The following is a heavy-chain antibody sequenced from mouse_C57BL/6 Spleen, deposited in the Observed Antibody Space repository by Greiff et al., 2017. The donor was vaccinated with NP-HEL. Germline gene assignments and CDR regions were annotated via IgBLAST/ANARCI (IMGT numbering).Heavy chain of an antibody. J-gene: IGHJ2*01. D-gene: IGHD1-1*01. V-gene: IGHV14-4*01. CDR3: TTKGYDGSSL. CDR1: GFNIKDDY. Sequence: VQLKESGAELVRPGASVKLSCTASGFNIKDDYMHWVKQRPEQGLEWIGWIDPENGDTEYASKFQGKATITADTSSNTAYLQLSSLTSEDTAVYYCTTKGYDGSSLWGQGTTLTVSS. CDR2: IDPENGDT.